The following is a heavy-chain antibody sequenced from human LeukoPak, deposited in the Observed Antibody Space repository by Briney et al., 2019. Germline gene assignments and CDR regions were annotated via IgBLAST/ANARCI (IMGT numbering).Heavy chain of an antibody. CDR1: GGSISSGGYY. D-gene: IGHD3-22*01. Sequence: SQTLSLTCTDSGGSISSGGYYWSWIRQHPGKGLEWIGYIYYSGSTYYNPSLKSRVTISVDTSKNQFSLKLSSVTAADTAVYYCARVNRYYDSSGYYFDYWGQGTLVTVSS. CDR2: IYYSGST. V-gene: IGHV4-31*03. J-gene: IGHJ4*02. CDR3: ARVNRYYDSSGYYFDY.